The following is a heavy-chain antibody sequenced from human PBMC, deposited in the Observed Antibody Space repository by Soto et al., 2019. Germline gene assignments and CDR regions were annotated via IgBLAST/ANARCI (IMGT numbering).Heavy chain of an antibody. V-gene: IGHV4-59*01. D-gene: IGHD6-6*01. CDR3: ARTYSSSSRQFDP. CDR1: GDSISSYY. J-gene: IGHJ5*02. Sequence: SETLSLTCTVSGDSISSYYWSWIRQPPGKGLEWIGYIYYSGSTNYNPSLKSRVTMSVDTSKNQFSLRLRSVTAADTAVYYCARTYSSSSRQFDPWGQGTLVTVSS. CDR2: IYYSGST.